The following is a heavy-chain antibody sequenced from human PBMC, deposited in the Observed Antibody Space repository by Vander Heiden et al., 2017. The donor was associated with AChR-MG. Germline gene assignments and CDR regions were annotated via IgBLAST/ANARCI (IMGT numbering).Heavy chain of an antibody. J-gene: IGHJ6*03. D-gene: IGHD6-19*01. CDR3: ARARLSGWLRPYYYYYMDV. Sequence: QVQLVQSGAEVKKPGASVKVSCKASGYTFTSYGIGWGRQAPGQGLEWMGWISAYNGNTNYAQKLQGRVTMTTDTSTSTAYMELRSLRSDDTAVYYCARARLSGWLRPYYYYYMDVWGKGTTVTVSS. V-gene: IGHV1-18*01. CDR1: GYTFTSYG. CDR2: ISAYNGNT.